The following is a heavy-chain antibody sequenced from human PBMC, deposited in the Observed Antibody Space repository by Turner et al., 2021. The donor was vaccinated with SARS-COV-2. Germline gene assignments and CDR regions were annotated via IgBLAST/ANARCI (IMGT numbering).Heavy chain of an antibody. CDR2: IYSGGST. Sequence: VQLVESGGGLIQPGGSLRLSCAAPGFTVSSNYMSWVRQAPGKRLEWVSVIYSGGSTYYADSVKGRFTITRDNSKDTLFLQMNSLRAEDTAVYYCARETREARFDPWGQGTLVTVSS. D-gene: IGHD1-26*01. CDR1: GFTVSSNY. CDR3: ARETREARFDP. V-gene: IGHV3-53*01. J-gene: IGHJ5*02.